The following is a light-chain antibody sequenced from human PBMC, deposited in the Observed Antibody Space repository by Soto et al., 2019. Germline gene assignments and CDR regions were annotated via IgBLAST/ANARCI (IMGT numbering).Light chain of an antibody. V-gene: IGKV3-15*01. J-gene: IGKJ4*02. CDR1: QGVASD. Sequence: ETLLTQSPRTLSVSVGERATLSCRASQGVASDLAWYQHKPGLSPRLLIYGASTRATGVPPRFSGGESGAQFTLTISSLQSADVATYYCLQYHDWPLTFGGGTKVELK. CDR2: GAS. CDR3: LQYHDWPLT.